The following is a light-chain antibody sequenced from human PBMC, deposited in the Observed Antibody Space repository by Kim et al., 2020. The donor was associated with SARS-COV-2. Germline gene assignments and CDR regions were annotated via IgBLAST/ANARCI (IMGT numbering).Light chain of an antibody. V-gene: IGKV1-5*03. CDR2: QAS. CDR3: KQYETYWT. J-gene: IGKJ1*01. CDR1: QSVDNW. Sequence: DIQMTQSPSTLFAFVGTRVTITCRASQSVDNWLAWYQQMPGKAPKLLIYQASKLASGVPSRFSGTGSGTTFTLTIYNLQPDDSAIYYCKQYETYWTFGPGTKVEIK.